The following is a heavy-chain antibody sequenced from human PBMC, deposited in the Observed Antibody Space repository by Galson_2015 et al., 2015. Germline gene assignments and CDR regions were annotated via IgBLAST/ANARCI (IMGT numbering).Heavy chain of an antibody. D-gene: IGHD2-15*01. Sequence: KYYADSVKGRFTISRDNSKNTLYLQMNSLRAEDTAVYYCARDWVGYCSGGSCYTLDYWGQGTLVTVSS. CDR3: ARDWVGYCSGGSCYTLDY. J-gene: IGHJ4*02. V-gene: IGHV3-30*01. CDR2: K.